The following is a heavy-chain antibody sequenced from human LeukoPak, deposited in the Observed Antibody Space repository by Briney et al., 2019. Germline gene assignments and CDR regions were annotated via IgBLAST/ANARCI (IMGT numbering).Heavy chain of an antibody. V-gene: IGHV3-23*01. CDR2: ISAIGGNT. J-gene: IGHJ4*02. D-gene: IGHD2-2*01. Sequence: GESLRPSWVPSAPTSSSKAMSCVSQAQGNGLEWVAAISAIGGNTYYADSMKGRSTTSRDNAKNTLYLQMNSLRAEDTVVYYCAKTPCRYCSSTSCYCAFDYWGQGTLVTVSS. CDR1: APTSSSKA. CDR3: AKTPCRYCSSTSCYCAFDY.